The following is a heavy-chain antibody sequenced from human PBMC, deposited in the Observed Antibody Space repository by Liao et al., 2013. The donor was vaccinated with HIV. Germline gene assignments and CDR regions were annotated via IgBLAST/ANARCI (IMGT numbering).Heavy chain of an antibody. J-gene: IGHJ4*02. Sequence: QLQLQESGPGLVKPSETLSLICSVTGGSLRSDDYYWGWLRQSPGNGLEWIASVYYDGTAYFTPSLKSRVTISVDTSRNQFSLKLNSVTAADTAVYYCARDTVGISAAGVYWGQGTLVTVSS. CDR3: ARDTVGISAAGVY. CDR2: VYYDGTA. D-gene: IGHD6-13*01. V-gene: IGHV4-39*07. CDR1: GGSLRSDDYY.